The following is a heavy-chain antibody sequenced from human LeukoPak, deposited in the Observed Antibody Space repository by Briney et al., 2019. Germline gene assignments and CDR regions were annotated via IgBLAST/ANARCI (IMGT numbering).Heavy chain of an antibody. Sequence: GGSLRLSCGASGITFGSYSMNWVRQAPGKGLEWVSYISSSGSTKYYADSVKGRFTISRDNARNSLYLQMDSLRAEDTAVYFCARGGLSIMGYWGQGTLVTVSS. CDR2: ISSSGSTK. V-gene: IGHV3-48*01. CDR3: ARGGLSIMGY. CDR1: GITFGSYS. J-gene: IGHJ4*02. D-gene: IGHD2/OR15-2a*01.